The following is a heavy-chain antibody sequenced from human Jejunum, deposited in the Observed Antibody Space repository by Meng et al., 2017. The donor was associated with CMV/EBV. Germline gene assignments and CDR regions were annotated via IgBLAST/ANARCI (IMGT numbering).Heavy chain of an antibody. CDR1: GLTFRDAW. V-gene: IGHV3-15*01. Sequence: SGLTFRDAWMSWVRQAPGKGLEWVGRLRINTDGGTIDYAAPVKGRFTISRDISKNTLYLQMHSLKSEDTGMYYCIWHTTPTCYFDLWGPGTLVTVSS. CDR3: IWHTTPTCYFDL. J-gene: IGHJ4*03. D-gene: IGHD2-15*01. CDR2: LRINTDGGTI.